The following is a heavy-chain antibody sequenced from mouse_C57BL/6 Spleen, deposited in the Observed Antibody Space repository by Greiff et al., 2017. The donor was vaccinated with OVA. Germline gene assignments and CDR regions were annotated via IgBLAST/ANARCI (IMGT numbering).Heavy chain of an antibody. D-gene: IGHD1-1*01. J-gene: IGHJ1*03. CDR3: ARSVPNYYGSSYWYFDV. V-gene: IGHV1-69*01. CDR2: IDPSDSYT. Sequence: QVQLQQPGAELVMPGASVKLSCKASGYTFTSYWMHWVKQRPGQGLEWIGEIDPSDSYTNYNQKFKGKSTLTVDKSSSTAYMQLSSLTSEDSAVYYCARSVPNYYGSSYWYFDVWGTGTTVTVSS. CDR1: GYTFTSYW.